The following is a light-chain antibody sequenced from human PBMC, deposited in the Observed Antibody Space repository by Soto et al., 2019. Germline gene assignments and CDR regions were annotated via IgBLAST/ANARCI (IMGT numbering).Light chain of an antibody. V-gene: IGLV2-11*01. CDR2: DVS. Sequence: QSALTQPRSVSGSPGQSVTISCTGTNSVVGGYNYVSWYQQHPGKAPKLMIYDVSKRPSGVPDRFSGSKSGNTASLTISGLQADDEADYYCCSYAGSYTFVFGTGTKVTVL. CDR1: NSVVGGYNY. CDR3: CSYAGSYTFV. J-gene: IGLJ1*01.